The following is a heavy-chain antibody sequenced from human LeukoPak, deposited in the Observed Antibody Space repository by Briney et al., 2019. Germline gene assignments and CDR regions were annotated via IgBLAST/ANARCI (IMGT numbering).Heavy chain of an antibody. CDR1: GGSISSYY. V-gene: IGHV4-59*08. D-gene: IGHD6-13*01. J-gene: IGHJ5*02. CDR3: ARRVLAAAGHNWFDP. CDR2: FYYSGST. Sequence: SETLSLTCAVSGGSISSYYWSWIRQPPGKGLEWIGFFYYSGSTNYNPSLKSRVTISVDTSKNQFSLKLSSVTAADTAVYYCARRVLAAAGHNWFDPWGQGTLVTVSS.